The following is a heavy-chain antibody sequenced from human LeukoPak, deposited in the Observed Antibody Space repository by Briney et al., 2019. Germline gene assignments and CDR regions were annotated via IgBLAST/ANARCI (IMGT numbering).Heavy chain of an antibody. D-gene: IGHD1-26*01. CDR3: AALFGWELLVSELDY. J-gene: IGHJ4*02. V-gene: IGHV1-24*01. CDR2: FDPEDGET. Sequence: ASVKVSCKVSGYTLTELSMHWVRQAPGKGLEWTGGFDPEDGETIYAQKFQGRVTMTEDTSTDTAYMELSSLRSEDTAVYYCAALFGWELLVSELDYWGQETLVTVSS. CDR1: GYTLTELS.